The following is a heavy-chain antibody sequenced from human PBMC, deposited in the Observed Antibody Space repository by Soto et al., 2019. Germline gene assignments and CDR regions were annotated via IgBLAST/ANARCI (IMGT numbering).Heavy chain of an antibody. CDR2: IWYDGSNK. CDR3: ARENVGIVGATTWDG. Sequence: QVQLVESGGGVVQPGRSLRLSCAASGFTFSSYGMHWVRQAPGKGLEWVAVIWYDGSNKYYADSVKGRFTISRDNSKNTLYLQMNSLRAEDTAVYYCARENVGIVGATTWDGWGQGTLVTVSS. V-gene: IGHV3-33*01. CDR1: GFTFSSYG. D-gene: IGHD1-26*01. J-gene: IGHJ4*02.